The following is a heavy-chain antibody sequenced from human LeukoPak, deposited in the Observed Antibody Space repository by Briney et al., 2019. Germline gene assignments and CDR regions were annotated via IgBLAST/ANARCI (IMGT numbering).Heavy chain of an antibody. CDR3: ARGPYSYGINWFDP. Sequence: SETLSLTYAVYGGSFSGYYWSWIRQPPGKGLEWIGEINHSGSTNYNPSLKSRVTISVDTSKNQFSLKLSSVTAADTAVYYCARGPYSYGINWFDPWGQGTLVTVSS. V-gene: IGHV4-34*01. CDR1: GGSFSGYY. CDR2: INHSGST. D-gene: IGHD5-18*01. J-gene: IGHJ5*02.